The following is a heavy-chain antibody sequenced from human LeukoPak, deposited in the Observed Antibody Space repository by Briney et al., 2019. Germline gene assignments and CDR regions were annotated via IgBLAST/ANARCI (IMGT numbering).Heavy chain of an antibody. V-gene: IGHV3-13*01. CDR3: ARGYYHGAFDI. Sequence: GGSLRLSCAASGFTFNSYDMHWVRQATGKGLEWVSAIGTAGDTYYPGSVKGRFTISRENAKNSLYLQMNSLRAGDTAVYYCARGYYHGAFDIWGQGTMVTVSS. D-gene: IGHD2-8*01. J-gene: IGHJ3*02. CDR2: IGTAGDT. CDR1: GFTFNSYD.